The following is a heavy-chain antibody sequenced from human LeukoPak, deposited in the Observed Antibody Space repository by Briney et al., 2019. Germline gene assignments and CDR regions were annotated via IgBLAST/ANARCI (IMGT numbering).Heavy chain of an antibody. CDR2: IYEGETT. V-gene: IGHV4-38-2*02. Sequence: PSETLSLTCTVSGYSISSGHYWGWIRQPPGKGLEWIGSIYEGETTYYNPSLKTRLTISLDTSKNQFSLKLSSVTAADTAVYYCARLMVGSYYPDYWGQGTLVTVSS. J-gene: IGHJ4*02. D-gene: IGHD1-26*01. CDR1: GYSISSGHY. CDR3: ARLMVGSYYPDY.